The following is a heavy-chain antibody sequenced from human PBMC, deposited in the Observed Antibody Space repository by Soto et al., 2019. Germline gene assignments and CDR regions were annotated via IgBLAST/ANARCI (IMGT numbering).Heavy chain of an antibody. V-gene: IGHV3-74*01. J-gene: IGHJ4*02. CDR1: GFTFSSYW. Sequence: GGSLRLSCSASGFTFSSYWMHWVRQVPGKGLVWVSRIKGDGTNTGYADSVKGRFTISRDNVKNTLYLQMNSLRAEDTAVYYCARGLSGYYGFDYWGQGTLVTVSS. D-gene: IGHD5-12*01. CDR3: ARGLSGYYGFDY. CDR2: IKGDGTNT.